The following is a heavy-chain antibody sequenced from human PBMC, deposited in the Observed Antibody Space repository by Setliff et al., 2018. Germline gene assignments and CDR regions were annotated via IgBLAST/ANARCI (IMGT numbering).Heavy chain of an antibody. CDR2: ISAYNGNT. Sequence: ASVKVSCKASGYTFSDYGVSWVRQAPGQGLEWMGWISAYNGNTNYAQKLQGRVTMTTDTSATTAYMELKNLRSDDTAVYYCARINFYVSSGYYYAPDFWGQGTLVTVSS. D-gene: IGHD3-22*01. CDR3: ARINFYVSSGYYYAPDF. V-gene: IGHV1-18*01. J-gene: IGHJ4*02. CDR1: GYTFSDYG.